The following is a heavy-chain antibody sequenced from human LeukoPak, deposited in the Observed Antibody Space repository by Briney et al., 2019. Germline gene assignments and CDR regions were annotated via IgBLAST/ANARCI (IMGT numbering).Heavy chain of an antibody. J-gene: IGHJ4*02. CDR2: IKQDGSEK. Sequence: PGGSLRLSCAASGFTFSSYWMSWVRQAPGKGLEWVANIKQDGSEKYYVDSVKGRFTISRDNAKNSLYLQTNSLRAEDTAVYYCARGGYSGYDLSFDYSGQGTLVTVSS. CDR1: GFTFSSYW. D-gene: IGHD5-12*01. CDR3: ARGGYSGYDLSFDY. V-gene: IGHV3-7*01.